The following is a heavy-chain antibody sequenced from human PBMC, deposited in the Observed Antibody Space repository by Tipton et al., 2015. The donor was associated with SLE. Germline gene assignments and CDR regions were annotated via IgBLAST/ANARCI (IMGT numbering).Heavy chain of an antibody. CDR1: EFTFDDFT. D-gene: IGHD4-17*01. CDR3: ARDRNDYGNPHFYYDMDV. V-gene: IGHV3-9*01. Sequence: SLRLSCAASEFTFDDFTMHWVRQAPGKGLEWVSGISWNSEIIHYADSVKGRFTISRDNAKNSLFLQMNSLRADDSALYYCARDRNDYGNPHFYYDMDVWGQGTTVIVSS. CDR2: ISWNSEII. J-gene: IGHJ6*02.